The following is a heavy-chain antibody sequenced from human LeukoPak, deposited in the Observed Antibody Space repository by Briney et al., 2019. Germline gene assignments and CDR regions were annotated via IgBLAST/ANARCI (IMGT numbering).Heavy chain of an antibody. J-gene: IGHJ4*02. V-gene: IGHV3-30*02. CDR2: IRYDGSDK. CDR1: GFIFTDYG. Sequence: GGSLRLSCAASGFIFTDYGMHWVRQAPGKGLEWLTFIRYDGSDKYYADSVKGRFTISRDNSKNTLYLQMNSLRTEDTAVYYCAKNRDSSDYPRDFDFWGQGTLVTVSS. CDR3: AKNRDSSDYPRDFDF. D-gene: IGHD3-22*01.